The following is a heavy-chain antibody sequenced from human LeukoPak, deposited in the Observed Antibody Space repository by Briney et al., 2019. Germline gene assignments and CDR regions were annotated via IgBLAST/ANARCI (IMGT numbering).Heavy chain of an antibody. J-gene: IGHJ6*03. D-gene: IGHD3-22*01. Sequence: PSETLSLTCTVSGGSISSYYWSWIRQPPGKGLEWIGYIYYSGSTNYNPSLKSRVTISVDTSKNQFSLKLRSVTAADTAVYYCARGRQDVNMILVVMAGVSYYLDVWSKGTTVTVS. CDR3: ARGRQDVNMILVVMAGVSYYLDV. V-gene: IGHV4-59*12. CDR1: GGSISSYY. CDR2: IYYSGST.